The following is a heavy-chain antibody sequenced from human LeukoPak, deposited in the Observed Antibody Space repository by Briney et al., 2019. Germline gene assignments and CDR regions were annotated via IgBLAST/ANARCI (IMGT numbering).Heavy chain of an antibody. Sequence: GGSLRLSCAASGFTFSSYGMHWVRQAPGKGLEWVAFIRYDGSNKYYADSVRGRFTISRDNAMNTLYLQMYSLRAEDTAVYYCAKDPVPAAISYAFDPWGQGTLVTVSS. V-gene: IGHV3-30*02. J-gene: IGHJ5*02. CDR1: GFTFSSYG. D-gene: IGHD2-2*01. CDR3: AKDPVPAAISYAFDP. CDR2: IRYDGSNK.